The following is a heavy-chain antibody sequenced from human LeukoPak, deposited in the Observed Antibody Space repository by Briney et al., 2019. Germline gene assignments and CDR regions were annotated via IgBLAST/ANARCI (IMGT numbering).Heavy chain of an antibody. D-gene: IGHD6-13*01. CDR2: VYYSGST. Sequence: SETLSLTCTVSGGSISSYFWSWIRQPPGKGLERIGYVYYSGSTNYNPSLKSRVTISVDASKNQFSLRLSSVSAADTAVYYCARHRGSSSWFDYWGQGTLVTVSS. CDR3: ARHRGSSSWFDY. V-gene: IGHV4-59*08. CDR1: GGSISSYF. J-gene: IGHJ4*02.